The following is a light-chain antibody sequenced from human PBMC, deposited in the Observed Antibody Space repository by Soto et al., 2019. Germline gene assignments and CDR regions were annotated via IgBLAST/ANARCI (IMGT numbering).Light chain of an antibody. CDR1: QTVSTF. Sequence: DIQMTQCQPSLSASGGDRVSLSCRASQTVSTFLNWYQHKPGQAPTVLIHRASILQSGVPSRFIGSGDGTDFTLTIDSVQPEDFATYYCQQSYSAPLSFGQGTRLEIK. V-gene: IGKV1-39*01. J-gene: IGKJ5*01. CDR3: QQSYSAPLS. CDR2: RAS.